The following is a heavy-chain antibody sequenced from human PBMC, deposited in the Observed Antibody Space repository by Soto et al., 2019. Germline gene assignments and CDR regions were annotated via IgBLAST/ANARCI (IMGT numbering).Heavy chain of an antibody. CDR2: INPSGGYT. CDR3: ARAVAVPADFDY. D-gene: IGHD2-2*01. CDR1: GYTFSSYY. Sequence: ASVKVSCKASGYTFSSYYMSWVRQAPGQGLEWLGIINPSGGYTTYAQRFLGRVTMTSDTSTSTVHMELSSLTSEDTAVYYCARAVAVPADFDYWGQGTLVTVSS. V-gene: IGHV1-46*01. J-gene: IGHJ4*02.